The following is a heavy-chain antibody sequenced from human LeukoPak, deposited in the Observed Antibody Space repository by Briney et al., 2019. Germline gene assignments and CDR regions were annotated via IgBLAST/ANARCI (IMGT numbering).Heavy chain of an antibody. CDR2: IGGSGGIA. CDR3: AKLGSSWYYFDY. CDR1: GFTFSSYD. J-gene: IGHJ4*02. Sequence: GGSLRLACAASGFTFSSYDMIWVRQAPGKGLEWVSDIGGSGGIANYADSVKGRFIISRDSSKETLDLQMNSLRVEDTAVYYCAKLGSSWYYFDYWGQGTLVTVSS. V-gene: IGHV3-23*01. D-gene: IGHD6-13*01.